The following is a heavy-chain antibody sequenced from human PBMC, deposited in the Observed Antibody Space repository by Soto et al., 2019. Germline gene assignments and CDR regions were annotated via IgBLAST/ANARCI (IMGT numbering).Heavy chain of an antibody. CDR1: GFTFSSHG. V-gene: IGHV3-33*01. J-gene: IGHJ4*02. CDR2: IWYDSSNE. CDR3: ARASDQDYSIN. D-gene: IGHD4-4*01. Sequence: GGSLRLSCAASGFTFSSHGMPWVRQAPGKGLEWVTVIWYDSSNEYYADSVKGRFTISRDNSKNSLYLQMNSLRAEDTAVYYCARASDQDYSINWGQGTLVTVSS.